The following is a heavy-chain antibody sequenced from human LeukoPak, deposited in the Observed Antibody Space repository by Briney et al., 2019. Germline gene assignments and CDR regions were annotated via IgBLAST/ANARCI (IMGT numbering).Heavy chain of an antibody. V-gene: IGHV3-23*01. CDR3: AKGESSSWSYYYYGMDV. J-gene: IGHJ6*02. Sequence: GGSLRLSCAASGFTFNDYAMSWVRQAPGKGLEWVSAISGSGGSTYYADSVKGRFTISRDNSKNTLYLQMNSLRAEDTAVYSCAKGESSSWSYYYYGMDVWGQGTTVTVSS. CDR1: GFTFNDYA. D-gene: IGHD6-13*01. CDR2: ISGSGGST.